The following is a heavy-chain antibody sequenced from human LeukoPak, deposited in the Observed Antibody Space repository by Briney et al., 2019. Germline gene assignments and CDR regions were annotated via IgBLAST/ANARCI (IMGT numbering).Heavy chain of an antibody. CDR2: INHSGST. J-gene: IGHJ4*02. CDR3: ARGRIQLCDY. D-gene: IGHD5-18*01. CDR1: GGSFSVYY. Sequence: SETLSLTCAVYGGSFSVYYWSWIRQPPGKGLEWIGEINHSGSTNYNPSLKSRVTISVDTSKNQFSLKLSSVTAADTAVYYCARGRIQLCDYWGQGTLVTVSS. V-gene: IGHV4-34*01.